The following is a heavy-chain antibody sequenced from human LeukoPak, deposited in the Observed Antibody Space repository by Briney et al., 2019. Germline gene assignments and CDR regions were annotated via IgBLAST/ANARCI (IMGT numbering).Heavy chain of an antibody. CDR2: IYNTGSA. Sequence: SETLSLTCTVSGGSISRYYWSWLRQPPGKGLEWIGYIYNTGSADYNPSLKSRVTISVDTSKNQFSLKLTSVIAADTAVYYCARDPVYYGDTPSGFDPWGQGTLVTVSS. D-gene: IGHD3-10*01. CDR1: GGSISRYY. J-gene: IGHJ5*02. CDR3: ARDPVYYGDTPSGFDP. V-gene: IGHV4-59*01.